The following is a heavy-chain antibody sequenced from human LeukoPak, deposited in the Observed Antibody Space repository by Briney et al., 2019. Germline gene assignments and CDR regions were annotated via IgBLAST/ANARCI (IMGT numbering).Heavy chain of an antibody. CDR2: ISSSGTTI. Sequence: GGSLRASCAASGFTFSSYELNWVRQAPGKGLEWVSYISSSGTTIYYADSVRGRFTISRDNAQNSLFLQMDSLRTEDTAIYYCARGSGRGDYSDYWGQGTVVTVSS. J-gene: IGHJ4*02. CDR1: GFTFSSYE. CDR3: ARGSGRGDYSDY. V-gene: IGHV3-48*03. D-gene: IGHD4-17*01.